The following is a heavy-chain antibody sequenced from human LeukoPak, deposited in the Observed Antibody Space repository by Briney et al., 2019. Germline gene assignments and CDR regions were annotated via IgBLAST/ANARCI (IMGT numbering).Heavy chain of an antibody. V-gene: IGHV3-30-3*01. Sequence: PGRSLRLSCAASGFTFSSYAMHWVRQAPGKGLEWVAVISYDGSNKYYADSVKGRFTISRDNSKNTLYLQMNSLRAEDTAVYYCARDCYGSGSYFVIGYWGQGTLVTVSS. CDR3: ARDCYGSGSYFVIGY. D-gene: IGHD3-10*01. CDR2: ISYDGSNK. J-gene: IGHJ4*02. CDR1: GFTFSSYA.